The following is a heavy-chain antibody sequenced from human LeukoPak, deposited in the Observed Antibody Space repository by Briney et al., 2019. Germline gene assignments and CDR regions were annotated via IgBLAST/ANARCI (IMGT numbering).Heavy chain of an antibody. CDR3: AKGGVSSLKPEPSDY. CDR1: GFTFSSYG. D-gene: IGHD3-10*01. Sequence: GGTLRLSCAASGFTFSSYGMSWVRQAPGKGLEWVSAISGSGGSTYYADSVKGRFTISRDNSKNTLYLQMNSLRAEDTAVYYCAKGGVSSLKPEPSDYWGQGTLVTVSS. J-gene: IGHJ4*02. V-gene: IGHV3-23*01. CDR2: ISGSGGST.